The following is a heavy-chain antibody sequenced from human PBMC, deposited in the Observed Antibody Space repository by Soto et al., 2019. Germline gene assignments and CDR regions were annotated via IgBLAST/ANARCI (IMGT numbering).Heavy chain of an antibody. Sequence: GGSLRLSCAASGFTFRNYWMHWVRQAPGKGLVWVSGINSDGSSTSYADSVKGRFTISRDNAKNTLYLQMNSLRGEDTAVYYCARDRLGYCSGGSCSHPFGYWGQGTLVTVSS. D-gene: IGHD2-15*01. CDR3: ARDRLGYCSGGSCSHPFGY. J-gene: IGHJ4*02. CDR2: INSDGSST. V-gene: IGHV3-74*01. CDR1: GFTFRNYW.